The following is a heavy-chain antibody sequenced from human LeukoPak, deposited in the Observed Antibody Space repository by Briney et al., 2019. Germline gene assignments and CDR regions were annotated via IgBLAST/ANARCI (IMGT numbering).Heavy chain of an antibody. CDR2: INHSGST. J-gene: IGHJ5*02. CDR1: GGSFSGYY. D-gene: IGHD3-10*01. Sequence: SETLSLTCAVYGGSFSGYYWSWIRQPPGKGLEWIGEINHSGSTNYNPSLKSRVTISVDTSKNQFSLKLSSVTAADTAVYYCARRQSPMVRGVTFDPWGQGTLVTASS. CDR3: ARRQSPMVRGVTFDP. V-gene: IGHV4-34*01.